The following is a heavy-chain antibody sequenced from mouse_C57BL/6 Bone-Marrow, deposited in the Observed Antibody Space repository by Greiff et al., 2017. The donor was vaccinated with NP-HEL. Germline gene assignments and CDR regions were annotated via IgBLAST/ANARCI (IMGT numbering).Heavy chain of an antibody. CDR2: IDPENGDT. J-gene: IGHJ3*01. CDR1: GFNIKDYY. D-gene: IGHD2-4*01. Sequence: EVKLVESGAELVRPGASVKLSCTASGFNIKDYYMHWVKQRPEQGLEWIGWIDPENGDTEYASKFQGKATITADTSSNTAYLQLSSLTSEATAVYYCTTCDYDVEFAYWGQGTLVTVSA. V-gene: IGHV14-4*01. CDR3: TTCDYDVEFAY.